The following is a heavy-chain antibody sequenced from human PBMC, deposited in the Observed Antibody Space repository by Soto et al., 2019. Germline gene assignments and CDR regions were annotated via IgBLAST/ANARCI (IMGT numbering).Heavy chain of an antibody. Sequence: SETLSLTCIVSGDSISSADYYWSWIRQPPGKGLEWIGHIYYSGSTYYTPSLKSRVTISIDTSKNQFSLRMTSVTAADTAVYYCARDRGSSWTYKWFDPWGQGTKVTVS. CDR1: GDSISSADYY. CDR2: IYYSGST. V-gene: IGHV4-30-4*01. CDR3: ARDRGSSWTYKWFDP. J-gene: IGHJ5*02. D-gene: IGHD6-13*01.